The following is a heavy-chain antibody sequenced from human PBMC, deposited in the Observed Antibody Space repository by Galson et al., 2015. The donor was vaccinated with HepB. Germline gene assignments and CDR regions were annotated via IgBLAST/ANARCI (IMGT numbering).Heavy chain of an antibody. V-gene: IGHV3-9*01. D-gene: IGHD3-3*01. Sequence: SLRLSCAASGFTFDDYAMHWVRQAPGKGLEWVSGISWNSGSIGYADSVKGRFTISRDNAKNSLYLQMNSLRAEDTALYYCSRSLGFLELMAPAFDIWGQGTMVTVSS. CDR1: GFTFDDYA. CDR3: SRSLGFLELMAPAFDI. CDR2: ISWNSGSI. J-gene: IGHJ3*02.